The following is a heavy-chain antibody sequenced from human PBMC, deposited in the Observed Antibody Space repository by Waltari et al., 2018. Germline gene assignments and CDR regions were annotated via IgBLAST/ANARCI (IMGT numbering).Heavy chain of an antibody. CDR3: ARGVGGFTDHGHHAPSPYDY. CDR1: AYDFATFW. J-gene: IGHJ4*02. V-gene: IGHV5-51*03. CDR2: ICPGDSDT. Sequence: EVHLVQSGAEVRKPGESLKISCQGSAYDFATFWIGWVRQMPGKGLEWIGNICPGDSDTRYNPSFQGQVTISADKSASTAYLQLHSLKASDTAMYFCARGVGGFTDHGHHAPSPYDYWGRGTLVSVVS. D-gene: IGHD5-12*01.